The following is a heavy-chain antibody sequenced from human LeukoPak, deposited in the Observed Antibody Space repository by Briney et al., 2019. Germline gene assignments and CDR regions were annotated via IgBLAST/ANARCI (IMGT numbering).Heavy chain of an antibody. V-gene: IGHV1-69*13. J-gene: IGHJ4*02. Sequence: SVKVSCKASGGTFSSYAISWVRQAPGQGLEWMGGIIPIFGTANYAQKFQGRVTITADESTSTAYMELSSLRSEDTALYYCARGVLVVPAATYYFDYWGQGTLVTVSS. D-gene: IGHD2-2*01. CDR2: IIPIFGTA. CDR3: ARGVLVVPAATYYFDY. CDR1: GGTFSSYA.